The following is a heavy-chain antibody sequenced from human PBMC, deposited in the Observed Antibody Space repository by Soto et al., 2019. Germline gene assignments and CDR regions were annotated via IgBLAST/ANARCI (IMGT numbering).Heavy chain of an antibody. CDR2: IVVGSGNT. J-gene: IGHJ4*02. CDR3: AADPLGYYDSSGYYPD. V-gene: IGHV1-58*01. Sequence: SVKVSCKASGFTFTSSAVQWVRQARGQRLEWIGWIVVGSGNTNYAQKLQERVTITRDMSTSTAYMELSSLRSEDTAVYYCAADPLGYYDSSGYYPDWGQGTLVTVSS. CDR1: GFTFTSSA. D-gene: IGHD3-22*01.